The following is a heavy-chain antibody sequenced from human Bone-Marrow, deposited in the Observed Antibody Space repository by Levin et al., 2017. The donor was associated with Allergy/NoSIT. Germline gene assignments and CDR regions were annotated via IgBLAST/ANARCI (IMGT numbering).Heavy chain of an antibody. CDR1: GFTFSNYA. D-gene: IGHD4-17*01. CDR2: IANDARKK. V-gene: IGHV3-30*04. J-gene: IGHJ4*02. CDR3: VSPDFGDDSEAD. Sequence: SCAASGFTFSNYAMHWIRQAPGKGLEWVAVIANDARKKYYADSVKGRFTVSRDNSKNTLFLEMNSLRPDDTGVYYCVSPDFGDDSEADWGQGTLVAVSS.